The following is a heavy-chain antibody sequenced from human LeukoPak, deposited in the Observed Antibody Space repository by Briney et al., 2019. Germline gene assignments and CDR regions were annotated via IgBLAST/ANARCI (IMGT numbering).Heavy chain of an antibody. J-gene: IGHJ4*02. CDR3: ARDQYYYDSSGYYYLYYFDY. CDR2: INPNSGCT. D-gene: IGHD3-22*01. Sequence: ASVKVSCQASGYTFTGYYMHWVRQAPGQGLEWMGRINPNSGCTNYAQKCQGRVNMTRDTSISTAYMELSRLRTDDTAVYYCARDQYYYDSSGYYYLYYFDYWGQGTLVTVSS. V-gene: IGHV1-2*06. CDR1: GYTFTGYY.